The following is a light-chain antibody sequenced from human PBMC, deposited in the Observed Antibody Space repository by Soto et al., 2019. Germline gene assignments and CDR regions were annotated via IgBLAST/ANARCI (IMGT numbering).Light chain of an antibody. CDR1: SSNIGSHL. CDR2: TNN. V-gene: IGLV1-44*01. CDR3: AAWDGSLQSWV. Sequence: QSVLTQPPSVSGTPGQRVTISCSGSSSNIGSHLVNWYQQVPGTAPRLLIYTNNQRSSGVPDRFSDSKSGTSASLAISGLQSEDEADYYCAAWDGSLQSWVFGGGTKLTVL. J-gene: IGLJ3*02.